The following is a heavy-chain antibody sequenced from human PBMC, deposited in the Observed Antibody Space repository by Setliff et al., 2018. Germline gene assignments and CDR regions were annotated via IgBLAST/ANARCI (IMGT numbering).Heavy chain of an antibody. CDR1: GFTFSSYE. CDR3: ARDRRPFNWGGNDAFDI. D-gene: IGHD7-27*01. V-gene: IGHV3-48*03. CDR2: ISSSGSTI. Sequence: GGSLRLSCAASGFTFSSYEMNWVRQAPGKGLEWVSFISSSGSTIYYADSVKGRFTISRDNAKKSLYLQMNSLRAEDTAVYYCARDRRPFNWGGNDAFDIWGQGTMVTVSS. J-gene: IGHJ3*02.